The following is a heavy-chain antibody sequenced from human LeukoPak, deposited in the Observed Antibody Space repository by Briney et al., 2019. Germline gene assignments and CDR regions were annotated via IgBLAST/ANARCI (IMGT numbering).Heavy chain of an antibody. Sequence: PSETLSLTCAVYGGSFSGYYWSWIRQPPGKRLEWIGEINHSGSTNYNPSLKSRVTISVDTSKNQFSLKLSSVTAADTAVYYCARVSGYSYGVANYFDYWGQGTLVTVSS. CDR1: GGSFSGYY. J-gene: IGHJ4*02. V-gene: IGHV4-34*01. CDR2: INHSGST. CDR3: ARVSGYSYGVANYFDY. D-gene: IGHD5-18*01.